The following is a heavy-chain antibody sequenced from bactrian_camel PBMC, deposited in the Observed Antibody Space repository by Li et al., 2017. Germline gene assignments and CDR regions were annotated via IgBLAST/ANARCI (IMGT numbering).Heavy chain of an antibody. CDR1: GATQDIGC. J-gene: IGHJ4*01. V-gene: IGHV3S53*01. D-gene: IGHD3*01. CDR2: IDSDGIT. CDR3: AAGVYCASVLSPSEYDT. Sequence: HVQLVESGGGSVQAGGSLRLSCVASGATQDIGCMGWFRQVPGLEREGIGSIDSDGITTYADSLKARFTISRDNAKSTLYLQMNNLKPEDTAIYYCAAGVYCASVLSPSEYDTWGQGTQVTVS.